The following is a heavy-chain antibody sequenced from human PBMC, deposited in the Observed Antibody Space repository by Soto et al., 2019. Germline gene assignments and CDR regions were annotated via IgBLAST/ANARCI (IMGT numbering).Heavy chain of an antibody. D-gene: IGHD1-26*01. CDR2: IWYDGSNK. CDR3: ARDINSGSYDY. Sequence: GGSLRLSCAASGFTFSSYGMHWVRQAPGKGLEWVAVIWYDGSNKYYADSVKGRFTISRDNSKNTLYLQMNSLRAEDTAVYHCARDINSGSYDYWGQGTLVKVSS. CDR1: GFTFSSYG. J-gene: IGHJ4*02. V-gene: IGHV3-33*01.